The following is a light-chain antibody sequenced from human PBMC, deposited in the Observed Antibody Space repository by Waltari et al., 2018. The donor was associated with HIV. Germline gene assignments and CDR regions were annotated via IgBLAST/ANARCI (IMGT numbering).Light chain of an antibody. CDR2: WAS. Sequence: DIVLTQSPDSLAVSLGAMATINCKSSHSVSSNSHNKSYLAWCQQKAGQPPKLLIFWASTRESGVPDRFSGSGSGTDFALTISGLQAEDVAVYYCQQYYSTPRTFGQGTKVEIK. V-gene: IGKV4-1*01. J-gene: IGKJ1*01. CDR1: HSVSSNSHNKSY. CDR3: QQYYSTPRT.